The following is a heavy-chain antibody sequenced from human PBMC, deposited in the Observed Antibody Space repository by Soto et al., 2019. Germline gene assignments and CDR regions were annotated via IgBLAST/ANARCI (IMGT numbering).Heavy chain of an antibody. V-gene: IGHV1-18*01. Sequence: EASVKVSCKASGYTFTSYGISWVRQAPGQGLEWMGWISAYNGNTNYAQKLQGRVTMTTDTSTSTAYMELRSLRAEDTAVYYCARETNGFMGAIAPAGYYYYGMDVWGQGTTVTVSS. D-gene: IGHD1-26*01. CDR3: ARETNGFMGAIAPAGYYYYGMDV. J-gene: IGHJ6*02. CDR2: ISAYNGNT. CDR1: GYTFTSYG.